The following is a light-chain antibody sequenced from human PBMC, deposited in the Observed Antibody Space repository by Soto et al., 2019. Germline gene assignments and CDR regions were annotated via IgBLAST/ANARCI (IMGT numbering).Light chain of an antibody. CDR3: QQYNSWPLT. V-gene: IGKV3-15*01. CDR2: GAS. Sequence: IVFTESAAPLSLSPWERATLFCRASQSVSSYLAWYQQKPGQAPRLLIYGASTRATDIPARFSGSGSGTDFTLTVSSLQSEDFAVYSCQQYNSWPLTFGGGTKVDIK. CDR1: QSVSSY. J-gene: IGKJ4*01.